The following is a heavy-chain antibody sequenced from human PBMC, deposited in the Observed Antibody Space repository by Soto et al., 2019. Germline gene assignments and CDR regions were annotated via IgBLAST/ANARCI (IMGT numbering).Heavy chain of an antibody. CDR3: ATSGGHHFGMDV. D-gene: IGHD2-8*02. V-gene: IGHV1-18*01. Sequence: GSVKVSCKASSFLFTSYGINWVRQAHGQGLEWMGWISGYNGNTKYGQKFQDRVTLTADTSTATAFMEVRSLRGDDSAVYYCATSGGHHFGMDVWGQGTTVIVSS. CDR1: SFLFTSYG. J-gene: IGHJ6*02. CDR2: ISGYNGNT.